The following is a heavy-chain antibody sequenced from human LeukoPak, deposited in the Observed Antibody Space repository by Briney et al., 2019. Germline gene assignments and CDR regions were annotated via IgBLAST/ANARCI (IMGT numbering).Heavy chain of an antibody. CDR2: IKTKIDGGTT. D-gene: IGHD6-19*01. J-gene: IGHJ4*02. CDR1: GFTFSNAW. Sequence: GGPLRLSCAASGFTFSNAWMSWVRQPPGEGLEWVGRIKTKIDGGTTDYAAPVKGRFTISRDDSKNTLYLQMNSLKTEDTAVYYCTTQPWQVDYWGQGTLVTVSS. CDR3: TTQPWQVDY. V-gene: IGHV3-15*01.